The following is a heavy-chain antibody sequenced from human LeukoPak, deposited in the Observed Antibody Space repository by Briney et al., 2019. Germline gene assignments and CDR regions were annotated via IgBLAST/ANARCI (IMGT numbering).Heavy chain of an antibody. CDR3: ARVGTAMVFDY. V-gene: IGHV3-11*05. CDR2: ISSSSSYT. D-gene: IGHD5-18*01. CDR1: GFTFSDYY. Sequence: GRSLRLSCAASGFTFSDYYMSWIRKAPGTGLERVSYISSSSSYTNYADSVKGRFTISRDNAKNSLYLQMNSLRAEDTAVYYCARVGTAMVFDYWGQGTLVTVSS. J-gene: IGHJ4*02.